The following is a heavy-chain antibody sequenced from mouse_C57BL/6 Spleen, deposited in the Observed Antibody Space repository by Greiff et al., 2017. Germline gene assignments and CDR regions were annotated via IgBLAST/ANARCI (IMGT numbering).Heavy chain of an antibody. CDR1: GYAFSSSW. CDR2: IYPGDGDT. V-gene: IGHV1-82*01. J-gene: IGHJ2*01. Sequence: QVQLQQSGPELVKPGASVKISCTASGYAFSSSWMNWVKQRPGKGLEWIGRIYPGDGDTNYNGKFKGKATLTADKSSSTAYMQLSSLTSEDSAVYFCARNWDGGDYWGQGTTLTVSS. D-gene: IGHD4-1*01. CDR3: ARNWDGGDY.